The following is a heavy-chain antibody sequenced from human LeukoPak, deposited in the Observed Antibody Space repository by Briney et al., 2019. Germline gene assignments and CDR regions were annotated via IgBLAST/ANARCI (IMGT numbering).Heavy chain of an antibody. CDR1: GYTFTDYY. V-gene: IGHV1-2*06. Sequence: GASVKVSCKASGYTFTDYYLHWVRQAPGQGLEWVGRINPKSGATDYAPKFQGRVSMTRDTSMSTAYMELSSLGSDDTAVYYCARHPPADYWGQGTQVTVSS. J-gene: IGHJ4*02. CDR3: ARHPPADY. CDR2: INPKSGAT.